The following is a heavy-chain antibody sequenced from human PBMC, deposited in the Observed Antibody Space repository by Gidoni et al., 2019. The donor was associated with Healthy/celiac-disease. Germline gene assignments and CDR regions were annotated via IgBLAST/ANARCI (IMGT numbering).Heavy chain of an antibody. V-gene: IGHV3-30-3*01. J-gene: IGHJ4*02. CDR2: ISYDGSNK. CDR1: GFTFSSYA. CDR3: ARDFTPGIAVAGTGRFDY. D-gene: IGHD6-19*01. Sequence: QVQLVESGGGVVQPGRSLRLSCAASGFTFSSYAMHWVRQAPGKGLEWVAVISYDGSNKYYADSVKGRFTISRDNSKNTLYLQMNSLRAEDTAVYYCARDFTPGIAVAGTGRFDYWGQGTLVTVSS.